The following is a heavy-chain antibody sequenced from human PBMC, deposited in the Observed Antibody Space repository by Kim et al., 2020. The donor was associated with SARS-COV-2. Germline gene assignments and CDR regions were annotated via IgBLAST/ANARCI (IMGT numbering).Heavy chain of an antibody. V-gene: IGHV3-48*03. J-gene: IGHJ4*02. CDR3: ARDRPGLFVSPLLDY. CDR1: GFIFSGYE. CDR2: ISSSGSTI. Sequence: GGSLRLSCAASGFIFSGYEMNWVRQAPGKGLEWVSYISSSGSTIYYADSVKGRFTISRDNAKNSLYLQMNSLRAEDTAIYYCARDRPGLFVSPLLDYWGQGTLVTVSS. D-gene: IGHD2-21*01.